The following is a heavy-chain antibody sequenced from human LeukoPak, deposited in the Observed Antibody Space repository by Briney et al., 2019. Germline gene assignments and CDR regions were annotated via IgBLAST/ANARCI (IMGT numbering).Heavy chain of an antibody. D-gene: IGHD6-19*01. Sequence: GGSLRLSCAASGFTFSSYAMHWVRQAPGKGLEWVAVISYDGSNKYYADSVKGRFTISRDNSKNTLYLQMNSLRAEDTAVYYCARDYFLLDYSGWFQTGAFDIWGQGTMVTVSS. J-gene: IGHJ3*02. CDR3: ARDYFLLDYSGWFQTGAFDI. CDR2: ISYDGSNK. V-gene: IGHV3-30*04. CDR1: GFTFSSYA.